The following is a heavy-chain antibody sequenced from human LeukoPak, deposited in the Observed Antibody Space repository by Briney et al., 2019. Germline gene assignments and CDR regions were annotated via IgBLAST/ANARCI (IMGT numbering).Heavy chain of an antibody. CDR3: ASGITMVRDAFDI. J-gene: IGHJ3*02. D-gene: IGHD3-10*01. CDR2: ISAYNGNT. CDR1: GYTFTNYG. V-gene: IGHV1-18*01. Sequence: ASVKVSCKTSGYTFTNYGITWVRQAPRQGLEWMGWISAYNGNTDYAQNFQGRVTMTTDTSTNTGYMDLRSLRSDDTAVYYCASGITMVRDAFDIWGQGTMVTVSS.